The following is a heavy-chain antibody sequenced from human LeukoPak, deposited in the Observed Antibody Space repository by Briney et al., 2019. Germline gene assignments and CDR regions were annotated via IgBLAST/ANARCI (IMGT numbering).Heavy chain of an antibody. J-gene: IGHJ4*02. CDR1: GDSISTSSYY. CDR2: IYYSGTA. V-gene: IGHV4-39*07. D-gene: IGHD3-22*01. Sequence: SETLSLTCSVSGDSISTSSYYWDWIRQPPGKGLECIGNIYYSGTAYYNPSLKSRVTISVDTSKNQFSLKLSSVTAADTAVYYCARRRGYYYDSSGYSTDPYFFDHWGQGALVTVSS. CDR3: ARRRGYYYDSSGYSTDPYFFDH.